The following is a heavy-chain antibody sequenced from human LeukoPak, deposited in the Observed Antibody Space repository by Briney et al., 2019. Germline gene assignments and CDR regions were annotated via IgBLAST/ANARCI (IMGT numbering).Heavy chain of an antibody. CDR2: ISSSSSYI. D-gene: IGHD3-10*01. V-gene: IGHV3-21*01. CDR1: GFTFSSYS. CDR3: ARDFGLDAFDI. Sequence: GGSLRLSCAASGFTFSSYSMNWVRQAPGKGLEWVSSISSSSSYIYYADSVKGRFTISRDNAKNSLYLQMNSLRAEDTAVYYCARDFGLDAFDIWGRGTMVTVSS. J-gene: IGHJ3*02.